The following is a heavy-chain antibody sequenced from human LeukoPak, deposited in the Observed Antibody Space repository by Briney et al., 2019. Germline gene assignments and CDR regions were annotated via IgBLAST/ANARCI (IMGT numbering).Heavy chain of an antibody. CDR1: GFTFSSYG. V-gene: IGHV3-30*18. CDR2: ISYDGSNK. J-gene: IGHJ4*02. D-gene: IGHD3-10*01. Sequence: GGSLRLSCAASGFTFSSYGMHWVRQAPGKGLEWVAVISYDGSNKYYADSVKGRFTISRDNSKNTLYLQMNSLRAEDTAVYYSAKELGGPGGQGTLVTVSS. CDR3: AKELGGP.